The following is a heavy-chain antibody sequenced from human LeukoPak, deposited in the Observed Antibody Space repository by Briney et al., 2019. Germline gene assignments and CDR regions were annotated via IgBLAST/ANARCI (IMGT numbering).Heavy chain of an antibody. D-gene: IGHD3-22*01. CDR1: GFTFSSYG. V-gene: IGHV3-30*02. CDR2: IRYDGSNK. Sequence: GGSLRLSCAASGFTFSSYGMHWVRQAPGKGLEWVAFIRYDGSNKYYADSVKGRFTISRDNSKNTLSLQMNSLRAEDTAVYYCARVNYYDTSGYLYYYYYGMDVWGQGTTVTVSS. CDR3: ARVNYYDTSGYLYYYYYGMDV. J-gene: IGHJ6*02.